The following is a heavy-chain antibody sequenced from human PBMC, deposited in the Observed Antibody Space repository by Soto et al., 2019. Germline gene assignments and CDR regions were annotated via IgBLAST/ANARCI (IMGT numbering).Heavy chain of an antibody. CDR1: GFTFSSYS. Sequence: EVQLVESGGGLVKPGGSLRLSCAASGFTFSSYSMNWVRQAPGKGLEWVSSISSSSSYIYYADSVKGRFTISSDNAKNSLYLQMKSLRAEDTAVYYCARDLTYSSSWYGLTNAFDIWGQGTMVTVSS. J-gene: IGHJ3*02. CDR3: ARDLTYSSSWYGLTNAFDI. CDR2: ISSSSSYI. D-gene: IGHD6-13*01. V-gene: IGHV3-21*01.